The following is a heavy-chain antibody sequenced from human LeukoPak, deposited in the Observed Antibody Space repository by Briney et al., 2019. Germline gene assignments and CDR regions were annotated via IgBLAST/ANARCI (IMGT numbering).Heavy chain of an antibody. CDR1: GGSFSGSY. CDR2: INHIGST. Sequence: PPGTLSLSCAVSGGSFSGSYWRCVRETLGEGVERIAQINHIGSTNYNPQPKSRVTISVDTSKNQFSLKLSSVTAADTAVYYCARGEYGSGSYQRVQKGYGMDVWGKGTTVTVSS. CDR3: ARGEYGSGSYQRVQKGYGMDV. J-gene: IGHJ6*04. V-gene: IGHV4-34*01. D-gene: IGHD3-10*01.